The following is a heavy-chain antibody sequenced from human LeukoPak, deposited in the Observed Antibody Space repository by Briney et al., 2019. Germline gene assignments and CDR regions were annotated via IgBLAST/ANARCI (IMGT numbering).Heavy chain of an antibody. CDR3: ARRTSSGGYFDN. CDR2: IYYSGRT. J-gene: IGHJ4*01. V-gene: IGHV4-39*01. CDR1: GGSISSSSYY. Sequence: SETLSLTCTVSGGSISSSSYYWGWIRQPPGKGLEWIGSIYYSGRTYYNPSLKSRVTISVDTSKNQFSLKLSSVTAADTAVYYCARRTSSGGYFDNWGQEPWSASPQ. D-gene: IGHD2-2*01.